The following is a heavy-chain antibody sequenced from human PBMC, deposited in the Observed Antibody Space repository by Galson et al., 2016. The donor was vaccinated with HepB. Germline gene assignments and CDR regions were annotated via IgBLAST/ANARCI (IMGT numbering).Heavy chain of an antibody. V-gene: IGHV4-39*01. CDR3: ATGIVGATPFFQD. D-gene: IGHD1-26*01. J-gene: IGHJ4*02. CDR1: GDSVGSSDYY. Sequence: SETLSLTCTVSGDSVGSSDYYWGWVRQPPGKGLEWIGNIYYVGSTYFNPSLKSRVTIKVETSKNQLSLKVDSVTATDTAVYYCATGIVGATPFFQDWGQGSLVTVSS. CDR2: IYYVGST.